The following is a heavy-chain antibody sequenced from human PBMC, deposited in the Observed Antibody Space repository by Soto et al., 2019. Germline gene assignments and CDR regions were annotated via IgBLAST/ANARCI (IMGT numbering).Heavy chain of an antibody. J-gene: IGHJ4*02. D-gene: IGHD2-15*01. CDR3: ARHTCSGGSCYSYFDY. CDR1: GGSISSSSYY. CDR2: IFYSGST. V-gene: IGHV4-39*01. Sequence: SETLSLTCTVSGGSISSSSYYWGWIRQPPGKGLEWIGSIFYSGSTYYNPSLKSRVTISVDTSKNQFSLKLSSVTAADTTVYYCARHTCSGGSCYSYFDYWGQGTLVTVSS.